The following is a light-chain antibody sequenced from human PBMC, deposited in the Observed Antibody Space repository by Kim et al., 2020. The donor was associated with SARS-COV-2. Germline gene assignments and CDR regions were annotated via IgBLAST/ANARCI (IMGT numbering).Light chain of an antibody. Sequence: VALGQTVRITCQVDRLRSSYATWYQQKPGQAPIVRIYGKNNRPSGIPDRFSGSSSGNTASLTITGTQAGDEADYYCNSRDSNDNVVFGGGTQLTVL. CDR3: NSRDSNDNVV. CDR1: RLRSSY. V-gene: IGLV3-19*01. CDR2: GKN. J-gene: IGLJ2*01.